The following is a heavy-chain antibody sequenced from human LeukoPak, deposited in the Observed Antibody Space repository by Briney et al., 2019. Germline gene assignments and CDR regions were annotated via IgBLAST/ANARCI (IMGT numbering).Heavy chain of an antibody. CDR1: GFTFSTYI. CDR3: ATVFRDQARLRFLEWLLYRYPSGGFDP. Sequence: GGSLRLSCAASGFTFSTYIMNWVRQAPGKGLEWVAAISGSGGSTYYADSVKGRFTISRDNAKNSLYLQMNSLRAEDTAVYYCATVFRDQARLRFLEWLLYRYPSGGFDPWGQGTLVTVSS. V-gene: IGHV3-23*01. D-gene: IGHD3-3*01. CDR2: ISGSGGST. J-gene: IGHJ5*02.